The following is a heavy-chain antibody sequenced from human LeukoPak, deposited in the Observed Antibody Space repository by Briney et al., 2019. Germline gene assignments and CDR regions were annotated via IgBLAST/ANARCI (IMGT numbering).Heavy chain of an antibody. J-gene: IGHJ4*02. CDR3: ARDSYDFWSGQTADY. Sequence: SGTLSLTCAVSGGSISSSNWWSWVRQPPGKGLEWIGEIYHSGSTNYNPSLKSRVTILEDKSKNQFSLKMSSVTAADTAVYYCARDSYDFWSGQTADYWGQGTLVTVSS. CDR2: IYHSGST. D-gene: IGHD3-3*01. CDR1: GGSISSSNW. V-gene: IGHV4-4*02.